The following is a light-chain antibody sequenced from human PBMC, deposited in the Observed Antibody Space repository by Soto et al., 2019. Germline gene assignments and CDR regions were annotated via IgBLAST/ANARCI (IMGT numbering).Light chain of an antibody. CDR1: SSNIGSNT. CDR2: SNN. CDR3: AEWDDSLNGRWV. V-gene: IGLV1-44*01. J-gene: IGLJ3*02. Sequence: QSVLTQPPSASGTPGQRVTISCSGSSSNIGSNTVNWYQQLPGTAPKLLIYSNNQRPSGVPDRFSGSKSGTSASLAISGLQSEDEADYYCAEWDDSLNGRWVFGGGTKVTVL.